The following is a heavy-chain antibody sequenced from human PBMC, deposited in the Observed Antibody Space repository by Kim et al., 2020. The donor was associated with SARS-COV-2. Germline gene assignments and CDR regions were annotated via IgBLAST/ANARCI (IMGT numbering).Heavy chain of an antibody. CDR1: GGSVSSGSYY. J-gene: IGHJ4*02. V-gene: IGHV4-61*01. D-gene: IGHD3-10*01. CDR3: ARVPHYYGSGRHFDY. Sequence: SETLSLTCTVSGGSVSSGSYYWSWIRQPPGKGLEWIGYIYYSGSTNYNPSLKSRVTISVDTSKNQFSLKLSSVTAADTAVYYCARVPHYYGSGRHFDYWGQGTLVTVSS. CDR2: IYYSGST.